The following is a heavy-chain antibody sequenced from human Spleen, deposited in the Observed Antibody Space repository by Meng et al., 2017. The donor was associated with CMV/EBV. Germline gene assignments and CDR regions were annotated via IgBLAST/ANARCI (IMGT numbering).Heavy chain of an antibody. Sequence: GGSLRLSCAASGFRFEHYGMSWVRQAPGKGLEWVANIKEDGSEKYFLDSVKGRFTISRDNAENLVYLQMNSLRAEDTAVYYCARDRIMIFGVVISGQWFDPWGQGTLVTVSS. V-gene: IGHV3-7*01. J-gene: IGHJ5*02. CDR2: IKEDGSEK. D-gene: IGHD3-3*01. CDR3: ARDRIMIFGVVISGQWFDP. CDR1: GFRFEHYG.